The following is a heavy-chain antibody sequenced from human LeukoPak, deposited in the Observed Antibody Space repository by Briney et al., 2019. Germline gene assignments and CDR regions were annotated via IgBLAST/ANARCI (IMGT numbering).Heavy chain of an antibody. CDR3: ARDQDFAFDY. V-gene: IGHV3-48*02. CDR1: GFTFSSYS. J-gene: IGHJ4*02. D-gene: IGHD3/OR15-3a*01. Sequence: PGGSLRLSCAAPGFTFSSYSMNWVRQAPGKGLEWVSYISSSGSSIYYADSMKGRFTISRDNAKNSLYLQMNSLRDEDTAVYYCARDQDFAFDYWGQGTLVTVSS. CDR2: ISSSGSSI.